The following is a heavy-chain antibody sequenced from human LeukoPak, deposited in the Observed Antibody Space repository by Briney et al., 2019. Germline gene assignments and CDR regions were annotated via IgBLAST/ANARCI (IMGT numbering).Heavy chain of an antibody. D-gene: IGHD3-3*01. J-gene: IGHJ5*02. CDR3: ARQGFAYYDFWSGNNNWFDP. V-gene: IGHV1-18*01. CDR1: GYTFTSYG. Sequence: ASVKVSCKASGYTFTSYGISWVRQAPGQGLEWMGWISAYNGNTNYAQKLQGRVTMTTDTSMSTAYMELRSLRSDDTAVYYCARQGFAYYDFWSGNNNWFDPWGQGTLVTVSS. CDR2: ISAYNGNT.